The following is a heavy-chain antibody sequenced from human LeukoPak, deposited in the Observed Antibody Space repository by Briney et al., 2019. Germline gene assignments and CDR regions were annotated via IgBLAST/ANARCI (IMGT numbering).Heavy chain of an antibody. V-gene: IGHV5-51*01. CDR3: ARHRSSSWYGDYYMDV. Sequence: GESLKISCKGSGYSFTSYWIGWVRQMPGKGLEWMGIIYPGDSDTRYSPSFQGQVTISADKSISTAYLQWSSLKASDTAMYYCARHRSSSWYGDYYMDVWGKGTTVTVSS. CDR2: IYPGDSDT. J-gene: IGHJ6*03. CDR1: GYSFTSYW. D-gene: IGHD6-13*01.